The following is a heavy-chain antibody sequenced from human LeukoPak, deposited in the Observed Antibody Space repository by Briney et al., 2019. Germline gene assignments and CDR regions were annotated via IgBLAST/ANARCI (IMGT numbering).Heavy chain of an antibody. CDR2: VSSSGVST. J-gene: IGHJ4*02. D-gene: IGHD6-13*01. V-gene: IGHV3-23*01. Sequence: GGSLRLSCAASGFTFSSYDMTWIRQAPGKGLEWVSTVSSSGVSTYYADSVKGRVTISRDNSKNTLYLQMSSLRADDTALYYCAKGRASSWYLSFDYWGQGTLVTVSS. CDR3: AKGRASSWYLSFDY. CDR1: GFTFSSYD.